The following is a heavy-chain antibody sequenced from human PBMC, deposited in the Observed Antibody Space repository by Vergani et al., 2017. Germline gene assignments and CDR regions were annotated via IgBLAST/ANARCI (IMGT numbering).Heavy chain of an antibody. Sequence: QVQLVQSGAEVKKPGASVKVSCKASGYTFTGYYMHWVRQAPGQGLEWMGWINPNSGGTNYAQKFQGRVTMTRDTSISTAYMELSRLRSDDTAVYYCARGVTGTTFGHYYYYYMDVWGKGTTVTVSS. CDR2: INPNSGGT. V-gene: IGHV1-2*02. D-gene: IGHD1-7*01. CDR3: ARGVTGTTFGHYYYYYMDV. CDR1: GYTFTGYY. J-gene: IGHJ6*03.